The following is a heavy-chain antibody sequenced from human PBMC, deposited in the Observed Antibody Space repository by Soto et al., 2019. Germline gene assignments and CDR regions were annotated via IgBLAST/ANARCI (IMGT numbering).Heavy chain of an antibody. Sequence: LRLSCAASGFTFSDYYMSWIRQAPGKGLEWVSYISSSGSTTYYADSVKGRFTISRDNAKNSLYLQMNSLRAEDTAVYYCARIKYCSSTSCYGGWFDPWGQGTLVTVSS. CDR1: GFTFSDYY. J-gene: IGHJ5*02. D-gene: IGHD2-2*01. CDR3: ARIKYCSSTSCYGGWFDP. V-gene: IGHV3-11*01. CDR2: ISSSGSTT.